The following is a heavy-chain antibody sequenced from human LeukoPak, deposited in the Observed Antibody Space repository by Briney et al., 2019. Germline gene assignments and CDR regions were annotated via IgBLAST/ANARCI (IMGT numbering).Heavy chain of an antibody. CDR1: GGTVSSYA. CDR2: IIPIFGTA. V-gene: IGHV1-69*13. J-gene: IGHJ3*02. CDR3: ASPRYCSSTSCYRYAFDI. Sequence: GASVKVSCKGSGGTVSSYAISWVRPAPGQGLAWMGGIIPIFGTANYAQKFQGRVTITADESTSTAYMELSSLRSEETAVYYCASPRYCSSTSCYRYAFDIWGQGTMVTVSS. D-gene: IGHD2-2*02.